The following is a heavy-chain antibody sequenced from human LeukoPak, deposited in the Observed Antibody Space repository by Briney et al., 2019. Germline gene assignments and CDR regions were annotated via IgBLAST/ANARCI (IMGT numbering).Heavy chain of an antibody. CDR1: GFTFSSYG. J-gene: IGHJ4*02. Sequence: GGSLRLSCAASGFTFSSYGMHWVRQAPGKGLEWVAFIRYDGSNKYYADSVKGRFTISRDNSKNTLYLQMNSLRAEDTAVYYCAKGRYYGSGKWGYFEYWGQGTLVTVSS. V-gene: IGHV3-30*02. CDR2: IRYDGSNK. D-gene: IGHD3-10*01. CDR3: AKGRYYGSGKWGYFEY.